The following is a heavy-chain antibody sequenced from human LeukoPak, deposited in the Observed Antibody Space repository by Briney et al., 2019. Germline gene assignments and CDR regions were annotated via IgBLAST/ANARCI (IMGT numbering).Heavy chain of an antibody. J-gene: IGHJ3*02. CDR3: ARDYGYSGYDTPHDAFDI. Sequence: VASVKVSCKASGYTFTSYGISWVRQAPGQGLEWMGWISAYNGNTNYAQKLQGRVTMPTDTSTSTVYMELRSLSSYDTAVYYCARDYGYSGYDTPHDAFDIWGQGTMATVSS. CDR1: GYTFTSYG. CDR2: ISAYNGNT. D-gene: IGHD5-12*01. V-gene: IGHV1-18*01.